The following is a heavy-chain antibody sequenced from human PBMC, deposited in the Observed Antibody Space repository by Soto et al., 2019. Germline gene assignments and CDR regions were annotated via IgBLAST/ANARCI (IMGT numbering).Heavy chain of an antibody. Sequence: GGSLRLSCTASGFTFGDYAMSWFRQAPGKGLEWVGFIRSNAYGGTTEYAASVKGRFTISRDDSKSIAYLQMNSLKTEDTAVYYCTRVDDILTGYSRSDYYYGMDVWGQGTTVTVSS. CDR1: GFTFGDYA. CDR2: IRSNAYGGTT. D-gene: IGHD3-9*01. V-gene: IGHV3-49*03. J-gene: IGHJ6*02. CDR3: TRVDDILTGYSRSDYYYGMDV.